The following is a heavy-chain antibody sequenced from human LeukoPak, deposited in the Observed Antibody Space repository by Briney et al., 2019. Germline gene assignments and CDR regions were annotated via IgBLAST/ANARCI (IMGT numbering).Heavy chain of an antibody. CDR1: GGSISSSSYY. CDR3: ARRPKAWELPRD. V-gene: IGHV4-39*01. Sequence: SETLSLTCTVSGGSISSSSYYWGWIRQPPGKGLEWIGSIYYSGSTYYNPSLKSRVTISVDTPKNQFSLKLSSVTAADTAVYYCARRPKAWELPRDWGQGTLVTVSS. D-gene: IGHD1-26*01. J-gene: IGHJ4*02. CDR2: IYYSGST.